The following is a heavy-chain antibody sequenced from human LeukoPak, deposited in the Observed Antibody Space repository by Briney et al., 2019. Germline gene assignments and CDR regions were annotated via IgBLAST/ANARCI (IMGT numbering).Heavy chain of an antibody. CDR2: ISSSSSTI. J-gene: IGHJ4*02. D-gene: IGHD2-15*01. V-gene: IGHV3-48*01. CDR1: GFTVSSNY. Sequence: GGSLRLSCAASGFTVSSNYMSWVRQAPGKGLEWISYISSSSSTIYYADSVKGRFTISRDNAKNSLYLQMNNLRAEDTAVYYCAREVGEDYWGQGTLVTVSS. CDR3: AREVGEDY.